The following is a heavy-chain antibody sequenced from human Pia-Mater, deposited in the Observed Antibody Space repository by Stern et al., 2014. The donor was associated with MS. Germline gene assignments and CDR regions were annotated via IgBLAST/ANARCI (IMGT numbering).Heavy chain of an antibody. D-gene: IGHD6-19*01. V-gene: IGHV3-30-3*01. CDR1: GFTFSTYP. Sequence: QVQLVESGGGVVQPGTSLRLSCAASGFTFSTYPIHWVRQAPGKGLEWVAVISCDGNKKYFADSVKGRFTISRDNSKNTMYLQMNSLRDEDTAIYYCARGYSSGWLFLLDYWGQGTLVIVSS. CDR2: ISCDGNKK. CDR3: ARGYSSGWLFLLDY. J-gene: IGHJ4*02.